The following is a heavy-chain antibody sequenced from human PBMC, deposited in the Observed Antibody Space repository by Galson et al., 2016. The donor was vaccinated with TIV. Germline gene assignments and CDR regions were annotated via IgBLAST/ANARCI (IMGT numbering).Heavy chain of an antibody. J-gene: IGHJ6*03. CDR1: GGTFSSYA. D-gene: IGHD3-10*01. Sequence: LVKVSCKASGGTFSSYAISWVRQAPGQGLEWMGRIIPILGTANYAQKFQGRVTITADESTSTAYMELSSLRSEDTAVYYCARVRFGELAGYYYYMDVWGQGTTVTVSS. CDR2: IIPILGTA. V-gene: IGHV1-69*13. CDR3: ARVRFGELAGYYYYMDV.